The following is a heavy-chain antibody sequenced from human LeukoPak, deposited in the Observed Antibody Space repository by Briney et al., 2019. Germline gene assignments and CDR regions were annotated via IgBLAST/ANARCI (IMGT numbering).Heavy chain of an antibody. Sequence: KPSETLSLTCSVSGGSISSNGYYWGWIRQPPGKGLEWIGAIYYSGSAYYNPSLKSRVTISVDTSKNQFSLKVTSVTDADTAVYYYARAYGARPYYYFDYWGQGTLVTVSS. CDR3: ARAYGARPYYYFDY. CDR1: GGSISSNGYY. J-gene: IGHJ4*02. V-gene: IGHV4-39*01. CDR2: IYYSGSA. D-gene: IGHD4-17*01.